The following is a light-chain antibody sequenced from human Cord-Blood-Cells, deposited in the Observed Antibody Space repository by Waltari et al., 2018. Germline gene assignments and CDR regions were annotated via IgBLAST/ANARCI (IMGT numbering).Light chain of an antibody. Sequence: RVTITCRASQSISSYLNWYQPKPGKAPKLLIYAASSLQSGVPSRFSGSGSGTYFTLTISSLQPEDFATYYCQQSYSTHPEFSFGPGTKLEIK. CDR3: QQSYSTHPEFS. CDR1: QSISSY. J-gene: IGKJ2*03. CDR2: AAS. V-gene: IGKV1-39*01.